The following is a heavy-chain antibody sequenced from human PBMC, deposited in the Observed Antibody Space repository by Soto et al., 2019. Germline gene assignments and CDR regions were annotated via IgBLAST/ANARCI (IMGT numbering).Heavy chain of an antibody. V-gene: IGHV4-39*02. J-gene: IGHJ6*03. CDR1: GGSISSSSFY. CDR3: VSPYNFYFMDV. D-gene: IGHD3-16*01. CDR2: VSHRGST. Sequence: QLQLQESGPGLVKPSETLSLTCTASGGSISSSSFYWGWVRQPPGKGLEWIRSVSHRGSTYYNPSLTSRVTISVDTSKNHFSLKLNSVTAADTAVYYCVSPYNFYFMDVWGKGTPVTVSS.